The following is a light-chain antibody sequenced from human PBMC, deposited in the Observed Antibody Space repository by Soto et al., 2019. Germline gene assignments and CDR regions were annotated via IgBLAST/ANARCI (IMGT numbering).Light chain of an antibody. CDR3: QQYGSSPLT. Sequence: SPATLSLSPGERATLSCGASQSVSRSSLAWYQQKPGLAPRLLIYDASTKATGIPDRFSGSGSGTDFTLTISRLEPEDFAVYYCQQYGSSPLTFGQGTRLEIK. V-gene: IGKV3D-20*01. CDR1: QSVSRSS. CDR2: DAS. J-gene: IGKJ5*01.